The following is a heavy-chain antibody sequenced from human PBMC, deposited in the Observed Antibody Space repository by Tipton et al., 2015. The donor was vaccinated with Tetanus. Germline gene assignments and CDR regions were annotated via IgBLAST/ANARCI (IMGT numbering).Heavy chain of an antibody. CDR2: IYYSGST. D-gene: IGHD6-19*01. J-gene: IGHJ4*02. CDR1: GGSISSYY. Sequence: SLTCTVSGGSISSYYWSWIRQPPGKGLEWIGYIYYSGSTNYNPSLKSRVTISVDTSKNQFSLKLSSVTAADTAVYYCARGYSSGWYPQTDYWGQGTLVTVSS. V-gene: IGHV4-59*01. CDR3: ARGYSSGWYPQTDY.